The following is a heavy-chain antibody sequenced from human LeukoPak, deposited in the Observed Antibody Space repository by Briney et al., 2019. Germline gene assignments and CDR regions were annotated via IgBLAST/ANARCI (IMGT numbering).Heavy chain of an antibody. V-gene: IGHV4-34*01. D-gene: IGHD2-2*01. J-gene: IGHJ5*02. CDR2: INHSGST. Sequence: PSENLSLKCGVYGGSFSGYYWSWIRQPTGKGLEWIGEINHSGSTNYNPSLKSRVTISVDTSKNQFSLKLSSVTAADTAVYYCARAINGTTSGELRLDPWGQGTLVTVYS. CDR3: ARAINGTTSGELRLDP. CDR1: GGSFSGYY.